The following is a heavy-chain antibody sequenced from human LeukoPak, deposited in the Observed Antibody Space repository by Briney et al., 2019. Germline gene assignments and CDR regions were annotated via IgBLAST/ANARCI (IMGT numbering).Heavy chain of an antibody. D-gene: IGHD6-6*01. CDR3: ARVRGPYSSSPFFDY. Sequence: ASVKVSCKASGYTFTSYGISWVRQAPGQGLEWMGWISAYNGNTNYAQKLQGRVTMTTDTSTSTAYMELRSLRSDDTAVYYCARVRGPYSSSPFFDYWGQGTLVTVSS. J-gene: IGHJ4*02. V-gene: IGHV1-18*01. CDR1: GYTFTSYG. CDR2: ISAYNGNT.